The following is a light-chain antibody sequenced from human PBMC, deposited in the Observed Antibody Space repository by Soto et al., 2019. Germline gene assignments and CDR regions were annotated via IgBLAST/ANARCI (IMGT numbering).Light chain of an antibody. CDR3: QQYSNWPPIT. V-gene: IGKV3-15*01. J-gene: IGKJ5*01. Sequence: EIVMTQSPATLSVSPGERATLSCRASQSVNSDLAWYQQKPGQAPRLLIYAASTRATGIPPRFSGSGSGTEFTLTISILTSEDFAIYYCQQYSNWPPITFGQGTLREI. CDR2: AAS. CDR1: QSVNSD.